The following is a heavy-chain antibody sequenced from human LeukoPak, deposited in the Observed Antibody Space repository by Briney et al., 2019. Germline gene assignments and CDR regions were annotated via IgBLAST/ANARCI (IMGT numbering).Heavy chain of an antibody. CDR3: AIMHGYYDGSGFWVQ. D-gene: IGHD3-22*01. J-gene: IGHJ4*02. CDR1: GFTFSSYA. CDR2: ISPSGDRT. Sequence: GGSLRLSCAASGFTFSSYAMSWVRQAPGKGLGWVSFISPSGDRTSNADSVEGRFTISRDNTRNTLYLQMNSLRDEDTGVYYCAIMHGYYDGSGFWVQWGQGTLVTVSS. V-gene: IGHV3-23*01.